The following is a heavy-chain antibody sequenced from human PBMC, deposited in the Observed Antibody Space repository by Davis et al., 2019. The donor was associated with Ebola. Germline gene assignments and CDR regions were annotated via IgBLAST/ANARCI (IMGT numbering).Heavy chain of an antibody. Sequence: ASVKVSCKASGYTFTDYGISWVRQAPGQGLEWVGWIYGYDGKTNYAQNVQGRVTMTTDTSTSTAYMEVGSLKSDDTAVYYCARAQFPTTSDHWGQGTLVTVSS. CDR3: ARAQFPTTSDH. J-gene: IGHJ4*02. CDR1: GYTFTDYG. V-gene: IGHV1-18*01. CDR2: IYGYDGKT. D-gene: IGHD1-1*01.